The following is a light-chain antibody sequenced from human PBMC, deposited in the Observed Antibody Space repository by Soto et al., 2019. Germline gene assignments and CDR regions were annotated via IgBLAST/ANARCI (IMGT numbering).Light chain of an antibody. CDR1: QSVRSN. J-gene: IGKJ2*01. V-gene: IGKV3-15*01. CDR3: QQYNNWPPSAYT. CDR2: GAS. Sequence: EIVMTQSPATLSVSPGERATLSCRASQSVRSNLAWYQHKPGQAPRLLIYGASTRATGIPARFSGSGSGTEFTLTISSLQSEDFAVYYCQQYNNWPPSAYTFGQGTKLEIK.